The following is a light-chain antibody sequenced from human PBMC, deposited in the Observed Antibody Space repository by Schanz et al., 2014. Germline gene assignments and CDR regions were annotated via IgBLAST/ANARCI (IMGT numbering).Light chain of an antibody. CDR1: SSDVGAYQY. Sequence: QSALTQPASVSGSPGQSVTISCTGTSSDVGAYQYVSWYQQHPGKAPKLVIYEVTKRPSGVSNRFSGSKSGNTASLTISGLQAEDEADYYCTSYTSSSTVVFGGGTKLTVL. V-gene: IGLV2-14*01. J-gene: IGLJ2*01. CDR2: EVT. CDR3: TSYTSSSTVV.